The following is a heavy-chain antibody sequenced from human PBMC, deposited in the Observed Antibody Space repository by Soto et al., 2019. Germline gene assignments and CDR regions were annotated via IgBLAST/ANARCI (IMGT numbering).Heavy chain of an antibody. CDR1: SGSISSSNW. CDR2: IYHSGST. CDR3: ASIAAAGTGYYYYMDV. Sequence: QVPLQESGPGLVKPSGTLSLTCAVSSGSISSSNWWSWVRQPPGKGLEWIGEIYHSGSTNYNPSLKSRVTISVDKSKNQFSLKLSSVTAADTAVYYCASIAAAGTGYYYYMDVWGKGTTVTVSS. V-gene: IGHV4-4*02. J-gene: IGHJ6*03. D-gene: IGHD6-13*01.